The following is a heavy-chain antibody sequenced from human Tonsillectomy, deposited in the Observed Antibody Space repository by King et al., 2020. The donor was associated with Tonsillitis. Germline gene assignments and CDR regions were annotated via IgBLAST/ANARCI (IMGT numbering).Heavy chain of an antibody. CDR1: GLTFSAYA. J-gene: IGHJ6*03. D-gene: IGHD3-16*01. CDR2: ISDSGGST. Sequence: VQLVESGGGLVQPGGSLRLSCAASGLTFSAYAMTWVRQAPGKGLEWVSSISDSGGSTYYADSVKGRFTISRDNSKNTLYLQMNSLGAEDTAVYYCAKEDFGEIRFYYYYMDVWGKGTTVTVSS. CDR3: AKEDFGEIRFYYYYMDV. V-gene: IGHV3-23*04.